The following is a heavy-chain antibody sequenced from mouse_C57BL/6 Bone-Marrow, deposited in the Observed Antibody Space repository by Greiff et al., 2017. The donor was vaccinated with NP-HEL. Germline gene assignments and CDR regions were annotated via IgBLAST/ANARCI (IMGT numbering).Heavy chain of an antibody. D-gene: IGHD2-2*01. CDR2: IDPENGDT. V-gene: IGHV14-4*01. CDR3: TTYGYDGFAY. J-gene: IGHJ3*01. Sequence: VQLQQSGAELVRPGASVKLSCTASGFNIKDDYMHWVKQRPEQGLEWIGWIDPENGDTEYASKFQGKATITADTSSNTAYLQLSSLTSEDTAFYYCTTYGYDGFAYWGQGTLVTVSA. CDR1: GFNIKDDY.